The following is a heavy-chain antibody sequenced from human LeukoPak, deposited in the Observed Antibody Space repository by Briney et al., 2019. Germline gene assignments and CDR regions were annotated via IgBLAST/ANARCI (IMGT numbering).Heavy chain of an antibody. CDR1: GGSISSGSYY. D-gene: IGHD2-15*01. J-gene: IGHJ4*02. CDR2: IYTSGST. CDR3: ARLWYCSGGSCETGDY. Sequence: SETLSLTCTVSGGSISSGSYYWSWIRQPAGKGLEWIGHIYTSGSTNYNPSLKSRVTISVDTSKNQFSLKLSSVTAADTAVYYCARLWYCSGGSCETGDYWGQGTLVTVSS. V-gene: IGHV4-61*09.